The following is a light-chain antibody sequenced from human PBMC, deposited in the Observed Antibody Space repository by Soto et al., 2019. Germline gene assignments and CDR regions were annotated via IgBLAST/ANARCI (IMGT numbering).Light chain of an antibody. J-gene: IGKJ2*01. Sequence: EIVLTQSPATLSLSPGERATLSCRARQSVGSYLGWYQHKPGQAPRLLIYDASNRAPGIPARFSGSGSGTDVTLTISSLEPEDFAVYDGQQRSNGPRGTVGQGTKLEIK. CDR3: QQRSNGPRGT. CDR2: DAS. CDR1: QSVGSY. V-gene: IGKV3-11*01.